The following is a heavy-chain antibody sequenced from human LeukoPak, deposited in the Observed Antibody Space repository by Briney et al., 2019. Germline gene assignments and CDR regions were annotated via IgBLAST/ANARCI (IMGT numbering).Heavy chain of an antibody. CDR3: ARGEIDYGDYYFDY. CDR1: GFSITTGYY. Sequence: SETLSLTCSVSGFSITTGYYWAWIRQPPGKGLEWIGYIYHSGSTYYNPSLKSRVTISVDRSKNQFSLKLSSVTAADTAVYYCARGEIDYGDYYFDYWGQGTLVTVSS. CDR2: IYHSGST. V-gene: IGHV4-38-2*02. D-gene: IGHD4-17*01. J-gene: IGHJ4*02.